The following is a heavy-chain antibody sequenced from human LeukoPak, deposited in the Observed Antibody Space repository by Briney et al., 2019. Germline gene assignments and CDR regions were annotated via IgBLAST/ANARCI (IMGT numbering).Heavy chain of an antibody. CDR3: ARDRRYYDSSGYYFHWYFDL. V-gene: IGHV3-53*01. Sequence: PGGSLGLSCAASGFTVSNNYMSWVRQAPGKGLEWVSVIYSGVSTYYADSVKGRFTISRDNSKNTLYLQMNSLRAEDTALYYCARDRRYYDSSGYYFHWYFDLWGRGTLVTVSS. CDR2: IYSGVST. J-gene: IGHJ2*01. D-gene: IGHD3-22*01. CDR1: GFTVSNNY.